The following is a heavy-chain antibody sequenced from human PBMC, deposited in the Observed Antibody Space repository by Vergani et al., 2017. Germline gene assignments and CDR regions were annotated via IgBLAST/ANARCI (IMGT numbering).Heavy chain of an antibody. V-gene: IGHV1-2*02. D-gene: IGHD2-2*01. J-gene: IGHJ4*02. CDR2: INPNSGGT. CDR1: GYTFTGYY. Sequence: QVQLVQSGAEVKKPGASVKVSCKASGYTFTGYYMHWVRQAPGQGLEWMGWINPNSGGTNYAQKFQGRVTMTRDTSISTAYMELSRLRSDDTAVYYCARVGTYCSSTSCPAANDCWGQGTLVTVSS. CDR3: ARVGTYCSSTSCPAANDC.